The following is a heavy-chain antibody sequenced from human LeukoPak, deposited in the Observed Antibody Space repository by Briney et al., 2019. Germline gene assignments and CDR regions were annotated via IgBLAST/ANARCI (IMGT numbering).Heavy chain of an antibody. D-gene: IGHD3-22*01. V-gene: IGHV4-39*07. CDR1: GGSISSGSYY. J-gene: IGHJ3*02. CDR3: ALRRGGYYDSSGLAFDI. Sequence: KPSETLSLTCTVSGGSISSGSYYWGWIRQPPGKGLEWIGSIYYSGSTYYNPSLKSRVTISVDTSKNQFSLKLSSVTAADTAVYYCALRRGGYYDSSGLAFDIWGQGTMVTVSS. CDR2: IYYSGST.